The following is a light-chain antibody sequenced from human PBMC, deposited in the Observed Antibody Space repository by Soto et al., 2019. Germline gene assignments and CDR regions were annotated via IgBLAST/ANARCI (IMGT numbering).Light chain of an antibody. J-gene: IGKJ1*01. CDR3: QQYRSSLQRT. Sequence: EIVLTQSPGTLSLSPGERATLSCRASQSVSSSYLAWYQQKPGQAPRLLIYGASSRATGIPDRFSGSGSGTDFTLTISRLEPEDFAVYYCQQYRSSLQRTFGQGTKVEIK. CDR1: QSVSSSY. CDR2: GAS. V-gene: IGKV3-20*01.